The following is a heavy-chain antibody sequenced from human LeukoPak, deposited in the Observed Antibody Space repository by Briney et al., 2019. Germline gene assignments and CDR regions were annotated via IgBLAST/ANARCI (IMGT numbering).Heavy chain of an antibody. CDR1: GGTFSSYA. CDR3: ARVRCSGGSCYSYYYYYYGMDV. D-gene: IGHD2-15*01. V-gene: IGHV1-69*13. Sequence: SVKVSCKASGGTFSSYAISWVRQAPGQGLEWMGGIITIFGTANYAQKFQGRVTIPADESTSTAYMELSSLRSEDTAVYYCARVRCSGGSCYSYYYYYYGMDVWGQGTTVTVSS. J-gene: IGHJ6*02. CDR2: IITIFGTA.